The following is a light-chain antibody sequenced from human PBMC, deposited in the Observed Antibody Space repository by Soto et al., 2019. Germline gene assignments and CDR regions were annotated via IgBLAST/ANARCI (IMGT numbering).Light chain of an antibody. Sequence: NVVTQGPGTLSFTPGEGATLSCRASQSVISSYLGRYQRKPGQAPRRPTYGASSRPTGIPDRFSGSGSGTDFPLTISRLEPEDFAVYYCQQYGSSRWTFGQGTMVDI. CDR3: QQYGSSRWT. CDR2: GAS. J-gene: IGKJ1*01. V-gene: IGKV3-20*01. CDR1: QSVISSY.